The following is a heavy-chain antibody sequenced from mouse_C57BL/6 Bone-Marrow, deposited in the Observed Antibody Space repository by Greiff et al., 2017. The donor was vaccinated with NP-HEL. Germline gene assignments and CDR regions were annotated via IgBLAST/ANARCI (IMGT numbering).Heavy chain of an antibody. V-gene: IGHV5-6*01. CDR3: ARGYYFDD. CDR1: GFTFSSYG. CDR2: ISSGGSYP. J-gene: IGHJ2*01. Sequence: EVQLVESGGDLVKPGGSLKLSCAASGFTFSSYGMSWVRQTPDKRLEWVATISSGGSYPYYPDSVKGRFTISRDNTKNTLYLQMSSLKSEDTDMYYCARGYYFDDWGKGTTLTVSS.